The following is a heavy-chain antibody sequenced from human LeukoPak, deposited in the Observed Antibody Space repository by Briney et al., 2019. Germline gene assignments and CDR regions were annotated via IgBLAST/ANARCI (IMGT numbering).Heavy chain of an antibody. CDR2: IFSDGTGI. J-gene: IGHJ4*02. CDR3: VRGLLDY. Sequence: GGSLRLSCAVSGFSFSDYWMHWVRQAPGKGLVWVSRIFSDGTGINYADYVKGRSTISRDNVENTLYLQMNSLRAEDTAVYYCVRGLLDYWGQGTRVTVSS. V-gene: IGHV3-74*01. D-gene: IGHD5/OR15-5a*01. CDR1: GFSFSDYW.